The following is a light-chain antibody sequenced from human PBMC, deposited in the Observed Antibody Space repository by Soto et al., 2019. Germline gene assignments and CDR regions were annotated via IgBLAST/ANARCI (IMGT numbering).Light chain of an antibody. V-gene: IGKV3-20*01. CDR3: QQYGSSPRT. CDR2: GAI. J-gene: IGKJ2*01. Sequence: EIVLTQSPGTLSLSPGERATLSCRASQSVSSSYLAWYQQKPGQAPRLLIYGAISRATGIPDRFSGSGSGTDFTLTISRLEPEDFAVYYSQQYGSSPRTFGQGTNLEI. CDR1: QSVSSSY.